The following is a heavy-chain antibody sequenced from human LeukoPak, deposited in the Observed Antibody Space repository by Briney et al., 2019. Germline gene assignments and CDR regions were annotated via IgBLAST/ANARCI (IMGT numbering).Heavy chain of an antibody. J-gene: IGHJ6*02. D-gene: IGHD4-11*01. V-gene: IGHV3-74*03. CDR2: IIYDGGST. CDR3: ARAYTMDV. CDR1: GFTFSTYW. Sequence: QPGGSLLLSCAASGFTFSTYWMHWVRQAPGKGLVWVSRIIYDGGSTKYADSVKGRFTISRDNAKNTLFLQMNSLRAEDTAVYYCARAYTMDVWGQGTTGTVSS.